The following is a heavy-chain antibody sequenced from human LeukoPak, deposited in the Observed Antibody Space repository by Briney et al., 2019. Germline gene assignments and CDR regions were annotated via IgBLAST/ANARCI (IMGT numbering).Heavy chain of an antibody. D-gene: IGHD6-13*01. J-gene: IGHJ4*02. Sequence: SQTLSLTCAVSGYSISSGYYWGWIRQPPGKGLEWIGSIYHSGSTFYNPSLKSRVTISVDTSKNQFSLKLTSVTAADTAVYYCARTQYSSIRLDYWGQGTLVTVSS. CDR3: ARTQYSSIRLDY. CDR1: GYSISSGYY. V-gene: IGHV4-38-2*01. CDR2: IYHSGST.